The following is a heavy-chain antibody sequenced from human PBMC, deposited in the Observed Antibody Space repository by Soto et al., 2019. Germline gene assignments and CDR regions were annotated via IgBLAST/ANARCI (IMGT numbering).Heavy chain of an antibody. CDR1: GYTFTSYG. Sequence: ASVKASCKASGYTFTSYGISWVRQAPGQGLEWMGWISAYNGNTNYAQKLQGRVTMTTDTSTSTAYMELRSLRSDDTAVYYCARDLLVYDILTGQDPMDYWGQGTLVTVSS. J-gene: IGHJ4*02. V-gene: IGHV1-18*01. CDR2: ISAYNGNT. D-gene: IGHD3-9*01. CDR3: ARDLLVYDILTGQDPMDY.